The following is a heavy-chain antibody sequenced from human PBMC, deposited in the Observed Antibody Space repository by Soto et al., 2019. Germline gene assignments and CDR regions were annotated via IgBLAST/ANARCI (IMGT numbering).Heavy chain of an antibody. V-gene: IGHV1-69*02. CDR3: ARANCSGGSCYLDY. J-gene: IGHJ4*02. D-gene: IGHD2-15*01. CDR1: GGTFSSYT. CDR2: IIPILGIA. Sequence: QVQLVQSGAEVKKPGSSVKVSCKASGGTFSSYTISWVRQAPGQGLEWMGRIIPILGIANYAQKFQGRFTITADKSMSTAYMELSSLRSEDTAVYYCARANCSGGSCYLDYWGQGTLVTVST.